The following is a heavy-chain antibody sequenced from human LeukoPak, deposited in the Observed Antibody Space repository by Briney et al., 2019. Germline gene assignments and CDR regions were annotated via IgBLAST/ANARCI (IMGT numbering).Heavy chain of an antibody. V-gene: IGHV3-48*03. D-gene: IGHD6-19*01. CDR3: ARSRRDHSGWRIGFDY. Sequence: QPGGSLRLSCAASGFTFSSYEMNWVRQAPGKGLEWVSYISSSGSTIYYADSVKGRFTISRDNAKNSLYLQMNSLRAEDTAVYYCARSRRDHSGWRIGFDYWGQGTLVTVSS. CDR1: GFTFSSYE. CDR2: ISSSGSTI. J-gene: IGHJ4*02.